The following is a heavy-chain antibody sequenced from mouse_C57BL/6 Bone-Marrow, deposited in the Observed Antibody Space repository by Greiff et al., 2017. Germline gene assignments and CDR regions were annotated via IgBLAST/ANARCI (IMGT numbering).Heavy chain of an antibody. CDR3: EREEDMVATGGGYWYFDF. Sequence: EVQLVESGGGLVQPGGSLKLSCAASGFTFSDYYMYWVRQTPEKSLEWVAYISNGGGSTSYPDTVTGRFTFTRDNAKNTLYLQLSRLKSEASAMYCCEREEDMVATGGGYWYFDFWGTGTTVTVSS. CDR1: GFTFSDYY. V-gene: IGHV5-12*01. CDR2: ISNGGGST. J-gene: IGHJ1*03. D-gene: IGHD2-2*01.